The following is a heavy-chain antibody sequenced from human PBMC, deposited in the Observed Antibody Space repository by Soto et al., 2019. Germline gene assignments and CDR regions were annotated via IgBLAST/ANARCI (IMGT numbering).Heavy chain of an antibody. CDR3: ARTRASGSPNYYYGMDV. CDR2: IIPIFGTA. CDR1: GGTFSSYA. J-gene: IGHJ6*02. D-gene: IGHD1-26*01. V-gene: IGHV1-69*12. Sequence: QVQLVQSGAEVKKPGSSVKVSCKASGGTFSSYAISWVRQAPGQGLEWMGGIIPIFGTANYAQKSQGRVTITADESTSTAYMELSSLRSEDTAVYYCARTRASGSPNYYYGMDVWGQGTTVTVSS.